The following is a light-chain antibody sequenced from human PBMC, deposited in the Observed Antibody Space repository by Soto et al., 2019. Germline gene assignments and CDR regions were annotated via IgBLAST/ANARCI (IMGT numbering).Light chain of an antibody. CDR2: GAS. CDR1: QSFSSTY. CDR3: QQYDSSPLT. Sequence: EIVFTQSPTTLTLSPGEGATLSCRASQSFSSTYLAWYQQKPGQAPRLLIYGASSRATGIPDRFSGTGSGTDFTLTISRLEPEDFAVYYCQQYDSSPLTFGGGTKVDI. V-gene: IGKV3-20*01. J-gene: IGKJ4*01.